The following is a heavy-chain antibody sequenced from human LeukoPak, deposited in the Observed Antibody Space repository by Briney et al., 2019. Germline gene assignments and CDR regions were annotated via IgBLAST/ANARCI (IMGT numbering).Heavy chain of an antibody. Sequence: GGSLRLSCAASGFTFSSYSMTWVRQAPGKGLEWVSSISSSSSYIYYADSVKGLFTISRDNAKNSLYLQMNSLRAEDTAVYYCARDSRYYDFWSGYYNFDYWGQGTLVTVSS. CDR2: ISSSSSYI. J-gene: IGHJ4*02. CDR3: ARDSRYYDFWSGYYNFDY. D-gene: IGHD3-3*01. CDR1: GFTFSSYS. V-gene: IGHV3-21*01.